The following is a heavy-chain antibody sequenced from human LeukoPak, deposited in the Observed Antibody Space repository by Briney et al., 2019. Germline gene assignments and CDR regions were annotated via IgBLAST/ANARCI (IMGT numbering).Heavy chain of an antibody. Sequence: ASVKVSCKASGYTFTNYGVSWVRQAPGQGLEWVGWITSYKGSTNYAQKLQGRVTITTDTSTSTAYMELRSLRSDDTAVYYCARDSRLPPLGFDYWGQGTLVTVSS. CDR3: ARDSRLPPLGFDY. D-gene: IGHD5-18*01. CDR1: GYTFTNYG. CDR2: ITSYKGST. V-gene: IGHV1-18*01. J-gene: IGHJ4*02.